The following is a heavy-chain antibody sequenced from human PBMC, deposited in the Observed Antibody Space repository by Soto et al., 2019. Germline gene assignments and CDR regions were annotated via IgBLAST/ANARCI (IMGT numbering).Heavy chain of an antibody. CDR3: AKLGKWDLVNDNWFDP. Sequence: GESLKISCKGSGFSFNNYWIAWVRQMPGKGLEWMGFIYPGDGDTKYSPSFQGHVTISADKSRNTVYLQWSTLKASDTAIYYCAKLGKWDLVNDNWFDPWGQGTLVTVSS. D-gene: IGHD1-26*01. J-gene: IGHJ5*02. CDR2: IYPGDGDT. CDR1: GFSFNNYW. V-gene: IGHV5-51*01.